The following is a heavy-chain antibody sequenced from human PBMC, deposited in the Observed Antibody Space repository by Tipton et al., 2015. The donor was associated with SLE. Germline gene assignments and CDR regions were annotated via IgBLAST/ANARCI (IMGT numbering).Heavy chain of an antibody. J-gene: IGHJ2*01. V-gene: IGHV3-74*01. D-gene: IGHD3-16*01. CDR3: SGDSWRSLDL. Sequence: SLRLSCVASGFTFSNFWMHWVRQSPEKGLMWVSRIDFVGTVTTYSDSVMGRFTVSRDNVKNTLFLQMDSLRAEDTAMYYCSGDSWRSLDLCGRSPLFTVSS. CDR2: IDFVGTVT. CDR1: GFTFSNFW.